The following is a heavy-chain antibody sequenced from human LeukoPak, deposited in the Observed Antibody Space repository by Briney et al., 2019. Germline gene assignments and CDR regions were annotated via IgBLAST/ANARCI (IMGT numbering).Heavy chain of an antibody. V-gene: IGHV4-59*08. CDR1: GGSISSYY. CDR3: ARSYGSGSYSYLFDP. CDR2: IYYSGST. Sequence: SETLSLTCTVSGGSISSYYWSWIRQPPGKGLEWIGYIYYSGSTNYNPSLKSRVTISVDTSKNQFSLKLSSVTAADTAVYYCARSYGSGSYSYLFDPWGQGTPVTVSS. D-gene: IGHD3-10*01. J-gene: IGHJ5*02.